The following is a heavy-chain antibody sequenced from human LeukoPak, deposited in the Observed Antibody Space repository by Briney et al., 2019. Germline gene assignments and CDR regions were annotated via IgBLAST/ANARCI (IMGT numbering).Heavy chain of an antibody. CDR3: ARGVSPLSSVPFDY. CDR2: IYYSGST. Sequence: SETLSLTCTVSGGSISSYYWSWIRQPPGKGLEWIGYIYYSGSTNYNPSLKSRVTISVDTSKNQFSLKLSSVTAADTAVYYYARGVSPLSSVPFDYWGQGTLVTVSS. V-gene: IGHV4-59*01. D-gene: IGHD2/OR15-2a*01. J-gene: IGHJ4*02. CDR1: GGSISSYY.